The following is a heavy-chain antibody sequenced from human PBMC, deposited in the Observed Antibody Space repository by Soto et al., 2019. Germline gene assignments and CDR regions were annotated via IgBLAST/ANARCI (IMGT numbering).Heavy chain of an antibody. J-gene: IGHJ3*02. V-gene: IGHV2-5*01. CDR3: AGGLATLPVFAFDI. Sequence: QGTLKESGPTLVKPTQTLTLTCSFSGFSLSTSGVGVGWIRQSPGKALEWLALIYWSGDEHYRPSLKSRLSIIKATSKHNLVLVMTDMDPVDTATYYCAGGLATLPVFAFDIWGKGRMVTVSS. D-gene: IGHD6-6*01. CDR2: IYWSGDE. CDR1: GFSLSTSGVG.